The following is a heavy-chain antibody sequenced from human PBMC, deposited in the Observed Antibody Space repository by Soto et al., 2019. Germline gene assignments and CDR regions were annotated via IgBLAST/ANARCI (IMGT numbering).Heavy chain of an antibody. CDR1: VFTCSSYW. CDR3: AREYRREVRGRDYYHGMDV. Sequence: PWWSLRLACSASVFTCSSYWMHWFRQAPGKGLVWVSRISSDGSSTSYADSVKGRFTISRDNAKNTLYLQMNRLRAEDTAVFYCAREYRREVRGRDYYHGMDVWGQGTTVTVSS. V-gene: IGHV3-74*01. CDR2: ISSDGSST. J-gene: IGHJ6*02. D-gene: IGHD3-10*01.